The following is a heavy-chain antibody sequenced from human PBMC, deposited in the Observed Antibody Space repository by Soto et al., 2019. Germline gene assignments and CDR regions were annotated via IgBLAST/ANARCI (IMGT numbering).Heavy chain of an antibody. CDR3: ARTTADSSGWYFDH. D-gene: IGHD6-19*01. J-gene: IGHJ4*02. CDR1: GYSFSIYW. CDR2: IYPGDSDT. V-gene: IGHV5-51*03. Sequence: EVQLVQSGAAVKKPGESLKISCKGSGYSFSIYWIGWVRQMPGKGLEWMGIIYPGDSDTRYSPSFQGQVTSSADKSISTAYLQWSSLKASDTAMYYCARTTADSSGWYFDHWGQGTLFAVSA.